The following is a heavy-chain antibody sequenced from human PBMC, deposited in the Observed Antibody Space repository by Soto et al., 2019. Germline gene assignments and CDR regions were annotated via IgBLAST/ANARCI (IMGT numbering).Heavy chain of an antibody. J-gene: IGHJ4*02. D-gene: IGHD3-22*01. V-gene: IGHV4-39*01. CDR3: ARHNRHSSGHNDY. CDR2: IYYSGST. CDR1: GGSISSSSYY. Sequence: SETLSLTCTVSGGSISSSSYYWGWIRQPPGKGLEWIGSIYYSGSTYYNPSLKSRVTISVDTSKNQFSLKLSSVTAADTAVYYCARHNRHSSGHNDYWGQGTLVTVSP.